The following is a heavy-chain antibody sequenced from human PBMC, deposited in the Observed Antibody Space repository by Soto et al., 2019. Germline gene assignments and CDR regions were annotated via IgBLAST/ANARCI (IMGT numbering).Heavy chain of an antibody. D-gene: IGHD4-17*01. CDR2: FIPIFVTA. CDR1: GGTFSSYA. V-gene: IGHV1-69*06. Sequence: GASVKVSGKASGGTFSSYAISWVRQAPGQGLEWMGGFIPIFVTANYAQKFQGRVTITADKSTSTAYMELSSLRSEDTAVYYCARDQAYYGRNLGAFDIWGQGTMVTVSS. J-gene: IGHJ3*02. CDR3: ARDQAYYGRNLGAFDI.